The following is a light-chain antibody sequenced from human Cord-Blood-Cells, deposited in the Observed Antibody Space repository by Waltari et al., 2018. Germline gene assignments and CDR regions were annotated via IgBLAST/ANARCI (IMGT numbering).Light chain of an antibody. Sequence: IVLTQSPATLSLSPVERATLSCRASQSVSSYLAWYQQKPGQAPRLLIYDASNRAPGIPARFSGSGSGTDFTLTISSLGPEDFAVYYCQQRSNWPITFGQGTRLEIK. CDR3: QQRSNWPIT. CDR2: DAS. J-gene: IGKJ5*01. CDR1: QSVSSY. V-gene: IGKV3-11*01.